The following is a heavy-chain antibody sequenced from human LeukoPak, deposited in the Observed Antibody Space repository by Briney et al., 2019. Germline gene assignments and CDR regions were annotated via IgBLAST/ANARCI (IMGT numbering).Heavy chain of an antibody. J-gene: IGHJ4*02. D-gene: IGHD1-1*01. Sequence: GGSLRPSCAASGFIFVDYTIHWVRQAPGKALEWVALARDGRTMYADSVRGRFTVSRDNSRNSLYLQMNSLRIGDTALYFCAKEGGTIYFDSWGQGTLVTVSS. V-gene: IGHV3-43*01. CDR1: GFIFVDYT. CDR2: ARDGRT. CDR3: AKEGGTIYFDS.